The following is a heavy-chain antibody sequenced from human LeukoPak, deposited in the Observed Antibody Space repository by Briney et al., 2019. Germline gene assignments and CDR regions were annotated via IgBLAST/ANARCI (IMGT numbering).Heavy chain of an antibody. D-gene: IGHD3-16*01. J-gene: IGHJ4*02. CDR1: GFTVSSNY. CDR2: IYSGGRT. V-gene: IGHV3-66*01. CDR3: ARDGREGVFDY. Sequence: GGSLRLSCAASGFTVSSNYMSWVRQAPGKGLDWVSVIYSGGRTYYADSVKGRFTISRDNAKNSLYLQMNSLRAEDTAVYYCARDGREGVFDYWGQGTLVTVSS.